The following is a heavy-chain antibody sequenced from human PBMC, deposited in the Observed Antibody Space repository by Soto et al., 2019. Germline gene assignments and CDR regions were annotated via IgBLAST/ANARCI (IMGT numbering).Heavy chain of an antibody. CDR1: GSTFGSYW. D-gene: IGHD2-15*01. V-gene: IGHV3-7*01. Sequence: GVSLRLSCAASGSTFGSYWMSWVRQAPGKGLEWLATIKMDASEKKYVDSVKGRFTMSRDNAKNSLYLQMNSLRAEDTAVYYCATDILVGATRKYFPHWGQGTLVTVS. CDR3: ATDILVGATRKYFPH. J-gene: IGHJ1*01. CDR2: IKMDASEK.